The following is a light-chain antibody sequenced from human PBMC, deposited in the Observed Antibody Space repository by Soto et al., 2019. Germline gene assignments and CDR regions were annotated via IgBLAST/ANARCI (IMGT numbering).Light chain of an antibody. J-gene: IGKJ3*01. CDR3: QQSNLFPFT. V-gene: IGKV1-12*01. CDR2: AAS. CDR1: QGIGIW. Sequence: DIQLTQSAASVSASLGDRVALSCRASQGIGIWLAWYQQKPGKAPKLLIYAASSLQSGVPSRFSGSGYGTDFTLTISSLQPEDFATYYCQQSNLFPFTFGPGTKVDIK.